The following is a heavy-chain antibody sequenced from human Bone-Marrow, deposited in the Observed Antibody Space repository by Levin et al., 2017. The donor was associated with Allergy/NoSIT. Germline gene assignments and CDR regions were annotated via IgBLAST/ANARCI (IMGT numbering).Heavy chain of an antibody. CDR3: ARYTLYDILTGPRYWYFDL. D-gene: IGHD3-9*01. V-gene: IGHV3-64*01. Sequence: GESLKISCAASGFTFSSYAMHWVRQAPGKGLEYVSAISSNGGSTYYANSVKGRFTISRDNSKNTLYLQMGSLRAEDMAVYYCARYTLYDILTGPRYWYFDLWGRGTLVTVSS. CDR2: ISSNGGST. J-gene: IGHJ2*01. CDR1: GFTFSSYA.